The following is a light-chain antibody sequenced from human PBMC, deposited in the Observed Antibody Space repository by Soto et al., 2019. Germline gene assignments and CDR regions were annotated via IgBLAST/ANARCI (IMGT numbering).Light chain of an antibody. V-gene: IGLV2-14*03. CDR3: CSYTSSTTWV. CDR1: SSDVGGYDY. CDR2: DVS. Sequence: QSVLTQPASVSGSPGQSITISCTGTSSDVGGYDYVSWYQLHPGKAPKLLIYDVSNRPSGVSNRFSGSKSGNTASLTISGLQAEDEGDYYCCSYTSSTTWVFGGGTKLTVL. J-gene: IGLJ3*02.